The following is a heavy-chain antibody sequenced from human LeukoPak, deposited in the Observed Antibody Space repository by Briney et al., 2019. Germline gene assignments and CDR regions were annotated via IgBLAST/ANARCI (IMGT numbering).Heavy chain of an antibody. J-gene: IGHJ4*02. CDR1: GYTFTAYY. CDR2: INPYSGGT. D-gene: IGHD6-6*01. V-gene: IGHV1-2*06. Sequence: ASVKVSCKASGYTFTAYYIHWVRQAPGQGLEWMGRINPYSGGTNYAQKFQGRVTMTRDTSISTAYMEVSRLRSDDTAVYYCTSGGSSSNFDYWGQGTLVTVSS. CDR3: TSGGSSSNFDY.